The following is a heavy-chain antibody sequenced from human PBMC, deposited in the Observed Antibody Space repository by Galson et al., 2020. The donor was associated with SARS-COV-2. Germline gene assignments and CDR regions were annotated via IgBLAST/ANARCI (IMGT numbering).Heavy chain of an antibody. CDR1: GYSINNDYY. V-gene: IGHV4-38-2*01. J-gene: IGHJ4*02. CDR3: ARGFYHDFWSGKYYFGY. CDR2: IYHSGTTYHSGST. Sequence: SETLSLTCAVSGYSINNDYYWGWIRQPPGKGLAWIGNIYHSGTTYHSGSTYSNPSPKSRVTISVDTSKNQFSLKLSSVTAAETAVYYCARGFYHDFWSGKYYFGYWGQGTLVTVSS. D-gene: IGHD3-3*01.